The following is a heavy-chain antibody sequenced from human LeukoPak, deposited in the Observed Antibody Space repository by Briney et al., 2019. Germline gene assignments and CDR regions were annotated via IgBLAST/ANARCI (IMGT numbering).Heavy chain of an antibody. Sequence: PSETLSLTCAVYGGSLSGYYRSWIRQPAGKGLEWIGRINTSGSTNYNPSLKSRVTMSVDTSKNQFSLKLSSVTVADTAVYYWARDDSSGSYWGQGTLVTVSS. CDR3: ARDDSSGSY. J-gene: IGHJ4*02. V-gene: IGHV4-4*07. CDR1: GGSLSGYY. CDR2: INTSGST. D-gene: IGHD6-19*01.